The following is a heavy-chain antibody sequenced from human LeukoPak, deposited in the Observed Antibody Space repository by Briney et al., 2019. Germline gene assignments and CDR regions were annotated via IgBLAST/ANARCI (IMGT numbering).Heavy chain of an antibody. CDR1: GFTFSSYN. J-gene: IGHJ4*02. D-gene: IGHD5-18*01. CDR2: ISSSSTYI. CDR3: ARERPNTAMGTFDY. V-gene: IGHV3-21*01. Sequence: GGSLRLSCAASGFTFSSYNMNWVRQAPGKGLEWVSSISSSSTYIYYADSVKGRFTISRDNAKNSLYLQTNSLRAEDTAVYYCARERPNTAMGTFDYWGQGTLVTISS.